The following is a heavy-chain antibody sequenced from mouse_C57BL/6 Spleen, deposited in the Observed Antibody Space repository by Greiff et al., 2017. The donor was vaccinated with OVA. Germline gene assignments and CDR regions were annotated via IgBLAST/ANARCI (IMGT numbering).Heavy chain of an antibody. D-gene: IGHD2-1*01. V-gene: IGHV3-6*01. CDR3: ARRGNYDWYFDV. J-gene: IGHJ1*03. Sequence: DVKLVESGPGLVKPSQSLSLTCSVTGYSITSGYYWNWIRQFPGNKLEWMGYISYDGSNNYNPSLKNRISITRNTSKNQFFLKLNSVTTEDTATYYCARRGNYDWYFDVWGTGTTVTVSS. CDR2: ISYDGSN. CDR1: GYSITSGYY.